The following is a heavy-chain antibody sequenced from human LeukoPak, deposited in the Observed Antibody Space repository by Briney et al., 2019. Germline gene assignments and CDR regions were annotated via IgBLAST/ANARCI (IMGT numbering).Heavy chain of an antibody. CDR2: ISDSGHAT. J-gene: IGHJ4*02. V-gene: IGHV3-23*01. Sequence: PGGSLRLSCAASEFTFSDYAMSWFPQAPGKGLEGFSSISDSGHATYYPDSERGRFTVSRDNSKNTLYLQMNTLRAEDTAIYYCTKDRKKDSSGVGTYWGQGTLVTVSS. CDR3: TKDRKKDSSGVGTY. D-gene: IGHD2-15*01. CDR1: EFTFSDYA.